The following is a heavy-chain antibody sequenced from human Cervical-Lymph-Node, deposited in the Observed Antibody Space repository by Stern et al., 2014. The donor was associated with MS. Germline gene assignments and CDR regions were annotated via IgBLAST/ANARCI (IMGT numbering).Heavy chain of an antibody. CDR1: GFSLTTSGVA. D-gene: IGHD1-1*01. V-gene: IGHV2-5*02. J-gene: IGHJ4*02. CDR3: AHRPMETLGRPFDY. Sequence: QITLKESGPTVVKPTQTLTLTCTFSGFSLTTSGVAVGWIRQPPGKALEWLALIYWDDEKHYSPSLRSRLTLTKDSSKNQLVLTMINMDPMDTATYYCAHRPMETLGRPFDYWGQGTLVTVSS. CDR2: IYWDDEK.